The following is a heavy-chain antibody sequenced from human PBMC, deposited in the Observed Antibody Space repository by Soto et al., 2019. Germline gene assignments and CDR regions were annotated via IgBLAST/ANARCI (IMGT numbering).Heavy chain of an antibody. V-gene: IGHV1-24*01. D-gene: IGHD1-26*01. Sequence: QVQLVQSGAEVKKPGASVKVSCKVSGYTLTELSMHWVRQAPGKGLEWMGGFDPEDGETIYAQKFQGRVTSTRDRXTDTAYMELSSLRSEDTAVYYCATPPPIVGAALDYWGQGTLVTVSS. J-gene: IGHJ4*02. CDR2: FDPEDGET. CDR3: ATPPPIVGAALDY. CDR1: GYTLTELS.